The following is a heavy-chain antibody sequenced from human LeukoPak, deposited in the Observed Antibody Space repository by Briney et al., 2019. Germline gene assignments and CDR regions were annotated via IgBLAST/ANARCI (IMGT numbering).Heavy chain of an antibody. CDR2: IYPGDSDT. V-gene: IGHV5-51*01. Sequence: GESLKISCKGSGYSFTSYWIGWVRQMPGKGLEWMGIIYPGDSDTRYSPSFQGQVTISADKSISTAYLQWSSLKASDTAMYYCARQGGIAAAGSNAFDIWGQGTMVTVSS. CDR3: ARQGGIAAAGSNAFDI. J-gene: IGHJ3*02. CDR1: GYSFTSYW. D-gene: IGHD6-13*01.